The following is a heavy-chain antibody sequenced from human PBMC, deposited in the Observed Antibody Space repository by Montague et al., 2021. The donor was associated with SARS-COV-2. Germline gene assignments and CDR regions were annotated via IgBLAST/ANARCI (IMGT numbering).Heavy chain of an antibody. CDR2: ISDSGFTT. D-gene: IGHD3-10*01. V-gene: IGHV3-23*01. Sequence: SLRLSCAASGFTFSTYCMTWVRRAPGKGLERVSGISDSGFTTSYADSVQGRFTISRDNSKNTLYLQMDSLRVEDTAVYYCVRVSLTVAASTIANYCIDVWGKGTTVTVSS. CDR3: VRVSLTVAASTIANYCIDV. CDR1: GFTFSTYC. J-gene: IGHJ6*03.